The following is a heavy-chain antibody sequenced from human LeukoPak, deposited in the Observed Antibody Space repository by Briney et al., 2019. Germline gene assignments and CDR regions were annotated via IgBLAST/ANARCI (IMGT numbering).Heavy chain of an antibody. Sequence: SETLSLTCAVYGGSFSGYYWSWIRQPPGKGLEWIGEINHSGSTNYNPSLKSRVTISVDTSKNQFSLKLSSVTAADTAVYYCARAPIAAAESFEFYYYYYYMDVWGKGTTVTISS. CDR2: INHSGST. CDR1: GGSFSGYY. V-gene: IGHV4-34*01. CDR3: ARAPIAAAESFEFYYYYYYMDV. D-gene: IGHD6-13*01. J-gene: IGHJ6*03.